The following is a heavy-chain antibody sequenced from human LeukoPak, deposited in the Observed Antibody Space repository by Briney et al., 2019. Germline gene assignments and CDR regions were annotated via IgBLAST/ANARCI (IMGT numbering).Heavy chain of an antibody. J-gene: IGHJ4*02. CDR3: ARDNPTSPNPSHYGDYVPFDY. Sequence: ASVKVSCKASGYTFTNYAITWVRQAPGQRLEWMGWISTYIANTKYAQNFQGRVTMTTDTSTSTAYMELRNLRSDDTAMYYCARDNPTSPNPSHYGDYVPFDYWGQGTLVTVSS. V-gene: IGHV1-18*01. CDR2: ISTYIANT. D-gene: IGHD4-17*01. CDR1: GYTFTNYA.